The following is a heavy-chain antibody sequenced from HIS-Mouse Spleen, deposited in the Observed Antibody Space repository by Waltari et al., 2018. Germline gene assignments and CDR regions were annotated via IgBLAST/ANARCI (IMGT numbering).Heavy chain of an antibody. V-gene: IGHV3-30*18. CDR1: GFTFSRYG. CDR3: AKDKHHAFDY. Sequence: QVQLVESGGGVVQPGRSLRLSCAASGFTFSRYGMHWVRRAPGRRLEWVSVISYDGSNKYYADSVKGRFTISRDNSKNTLYLQMNSLRAEDTAVYYCAKDKHHAFDYWGQGTLVTVSS. J-gene: IGHJ4*02. CDR2: ISYDGSNK.